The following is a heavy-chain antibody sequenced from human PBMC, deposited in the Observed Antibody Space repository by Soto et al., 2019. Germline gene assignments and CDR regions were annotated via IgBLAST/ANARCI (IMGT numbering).Heavy chain of an antibody. CDR2: ISPSGSST. D-gene: IGHD5-12*01. J-gene: IGHJ4*02. CDR1: GFAVSRYW. CDR3: ARGNTGYGIFDY. V-gene: IGHV3-74*01. Sequence: AGGALRLSCTASGFAVSRYWMHWFRQAPGKVLVWVSRISPSGSSTYYADSVRGRLTISKDAANNTLYLQINSLGAEDTAVYYCARGNTGYGIFDYWGRGSLDTGSS.